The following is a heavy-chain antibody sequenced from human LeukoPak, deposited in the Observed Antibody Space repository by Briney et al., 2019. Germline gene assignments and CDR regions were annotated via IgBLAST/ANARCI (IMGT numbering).Heavy chain of an antibody. CDR2: IKPSGGNT. CDR1: GYTFNIYG. V-gene: IGHV1-46*02. Sequence: ASVKVSCKASGYTFNIYGIIWVRQAPGQGLEWMGIIKPSGGNTNYAQKFQGRVTMTRDTSTSTVYMELSSLKSEDTAVYYCAREGTKAYYYDSSGYPYWGQGTLVTVSS. J-gene: IGHJ4*02. CDR3: AREGTKAYYYDSSGYPY. D-gene: IGHD3-22*01.